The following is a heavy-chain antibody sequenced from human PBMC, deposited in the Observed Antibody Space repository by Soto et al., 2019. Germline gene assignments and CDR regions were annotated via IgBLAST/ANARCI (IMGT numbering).Heavy chain of an antibody. CDR3: ARGLGYSYGHSALDY. CDR1: GGSFSGYY. CDR2: INHSGST. V-gene: IGHV4-34*01. J-gene: IGHJ4*02. D-gene: IGHD5-18*01. Sequence: QVQLQQWGAGLLKPSETLSLTCAVYGGSFSGYYWSWIRQPPGKGLEWIGEINHSGSTNYNPSLKSRVTISVDTSKNQFSLKLSSVTAADTAVYYCARGLGYSYGHSALDYLGQGTLVTVSS.